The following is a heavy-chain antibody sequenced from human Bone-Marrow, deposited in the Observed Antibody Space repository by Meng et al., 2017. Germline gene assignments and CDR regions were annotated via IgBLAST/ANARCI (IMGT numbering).Heavy chain of an antibody. J-gene: IGHJ4*02. CDR3: ARGSIVGATTDFDY. Sequence: SVKVSCKASGGTFSSYAISWVRQAPGQGLEWMGGIIPIFGTANYAQKFQGRVTITADESTSTAYMELSSLRSEDTAVYYCARGSIVGATTDFDYWGQGNRVNVAS. V-gene: IGHV1-69*13. D-gene: IGHD1-26*01. CDR2: IIPIFGTA. CDR1: GGTFSSYA.